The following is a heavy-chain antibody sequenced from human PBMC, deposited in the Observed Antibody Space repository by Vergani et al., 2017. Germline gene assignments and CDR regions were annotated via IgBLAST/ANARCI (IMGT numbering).Heavy chain of an antibody. CDR2: INPSGGST. V-gene: IGHV1-46*01. D-gene: IGHD5-24*01. CDR3: ACPQITRKPSEQYYYGMDV. Sequence: QVQLVQSGAEVKKPGASVKVSCKASGYTFTSYYMHWVRQAPGQGLEWMGIINPSGGSTSYAQKFQGRVTMTRDTATSTVYMELSSLRSEDTAVYYCACPQITRKPSEQYYYGMDVWGRGTTVTVSS. J-gene: IGHJ6*02. CDR1: GYTFTSYY.